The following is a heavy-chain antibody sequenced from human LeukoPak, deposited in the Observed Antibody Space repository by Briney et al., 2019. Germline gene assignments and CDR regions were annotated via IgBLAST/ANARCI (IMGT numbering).Heavy chain of an antibody. J-gene: IGHJ4*02. CDR2: ISDSGSDT. CDR3: AKRVPYSSSSVYFDY. V-gene: IGHV3-23*01. CDR1: GFTFSSYG. Sequence: GGSLRLSCAVSGFTFSSYGMSWVRQAPGKGLEWVSAISDSGSDTYYADSVKGPLTISKDNSKNTLYLRMNSLRADDTAVYYCAKRVPYSSSSVYFDYWGQGTLVTVSS. D-gene: IGHD6-6*01.